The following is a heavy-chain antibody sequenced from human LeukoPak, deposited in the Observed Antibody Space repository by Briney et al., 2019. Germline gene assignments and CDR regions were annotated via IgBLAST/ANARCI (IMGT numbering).Heavy chain of an antibody. Sequence: PGGSLRLSCAASGFTFSTYAVNWVRQAPGKGLEWVSTISGSGDSTYYADSVKGRFTISRDNSKDTLYLQMSSVRVDDTAVYYCARGPTSTYYDFWSGYYGYYYFDYWGQGTLVTVSS. J-gene: IGHJ4*02. D-gene: IGHD3-3*01. CDR1: GFTFSTYA. CDR2: ISGSGDST. CDR3: ARGPTSTYYDFWSGYYGYYYFDY. V-gene: IGHV3-23*01.